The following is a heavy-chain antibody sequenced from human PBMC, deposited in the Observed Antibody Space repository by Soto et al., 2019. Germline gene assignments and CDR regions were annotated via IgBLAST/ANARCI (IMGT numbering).Heavy chain of an antibody. CDR2: ICGSSNNI. D-gene: IGHD7-27*01. CDR1: GFTFSDYC. J-gene: IGHJ6*02. Sequence: EMQLVESGGGLVKPGESLRLSCVASGFTFSDYCMNWVRQAPGKGLEWVSNICGSSNNIHYVDSVKGRFTISRDNAKNSLFLQMNSLRADDTAMYSCARDFWGQGMDVWGQGTTVTVSS. CDR3: ARDFWGQGMDV. V-gene: IGHV3-21*01.